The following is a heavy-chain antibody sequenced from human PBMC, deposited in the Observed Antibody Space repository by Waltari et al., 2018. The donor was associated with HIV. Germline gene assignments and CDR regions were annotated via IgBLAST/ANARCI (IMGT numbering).Heavy chain of an antibody. Sequence: QVQLQQWGAGLWKPSATLSLTCAVYGGSFCGYYWSWIRQPPGKGLEWIGEINHSGSTNYNPSLKSRVTISVDTSKNQFSLKLSSVTAADTAVYYCARVLRAYYGSGSSGGNFDYWGQGTLVTVSS. J-gene: IGHJ4*02. V-gene: IGHV4-34*01. CDR1: GGSFCGYY. CDR2: INHSGST. CDR3: ARVLRAYYGSGSSGGNFDY. D-gene: IGHD3-10*01.